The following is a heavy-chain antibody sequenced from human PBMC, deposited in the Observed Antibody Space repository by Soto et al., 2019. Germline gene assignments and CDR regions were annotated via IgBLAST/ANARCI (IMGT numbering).Heavy chain of an antibody. CDR3: AKDKHYYGSGTKGPFDY. CDR1: VFTFSSYA. V-gene: IGHV3-23*01. Sequence: GSLRLAGAASVFTFSSYAMSWVRQAPGKGLEWVSAISGSGGSTYYADSVKGRFTISRDNSKNTLYLQMNSLRAEDTAVYYCAKDKHYYGSGTKGPFDYWGQGTLVTVSS. D-gene: IGHD3-10*01. J-gene: IGHJ4*02. CDR2: ISGSGGST.